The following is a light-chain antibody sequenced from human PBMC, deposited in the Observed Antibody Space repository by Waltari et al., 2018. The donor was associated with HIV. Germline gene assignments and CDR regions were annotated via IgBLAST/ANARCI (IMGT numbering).Light chain of an antibody. V-gene: IGLV5-45*02. CDR3: MIWHSSAWV. CDR1: SGINVGTYR. J-gene: IGLJ3*02. Sequence: QAVLTQPSSLSASPGASASLTCTLRSGINVGTYRIYWYQQKPGSPPQYLLRDISDSDKQQGSGVPRRFSGSNDASANAGILLISGLHSEDEADYYCMIWHSSAWVFGGGTKLTVL. CDR2: DISDSDK.